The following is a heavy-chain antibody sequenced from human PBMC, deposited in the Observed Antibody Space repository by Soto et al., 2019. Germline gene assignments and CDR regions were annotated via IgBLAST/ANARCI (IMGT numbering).Heavy chain of an antibody. CDR2: IKSKTDGETT. D-gene: IGHD3-22*01. CDR1: GFTLSNAW. J-gene: IGHJ4*02. Sequence: EVQLGESGGGLVKPGGSLRLSCAASGFTLSNAWMSWVRQAPGKGLEWVGRIKSKTDGETTDYAAPVKGRFTISRDDSKNTLYLQMNSLKTEDTAMYYCTTDDYYDSSGYYYMGFNYWGQGPWSPSPQ. V-gene: IGHV3-15*07. CDR3: TTDDYYDSSGYYYMGFNY.